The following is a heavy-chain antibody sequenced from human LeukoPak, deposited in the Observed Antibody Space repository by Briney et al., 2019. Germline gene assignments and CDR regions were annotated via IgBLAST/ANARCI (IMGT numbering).Heavy chain of an antibody. CDR3: ARRRTYYYGSGSYSYFDY. V-gene: IGHV4-34*01. Sequence: PSETLSLTCAVYGGSFSGYYWSWIRQPPGKGLEWIGGINLSGSTNYNPSLKSRVTISVDTSKNQFSVKLGSVTAADTAVYYCARRRTYYYGSGSYSYFDYWGQGTLVTVSS. D-gene: IGHD3-10*01. CDR2: INLSGST. J-gene: IGHJ4*02. CDR1: GGSFSGYY.